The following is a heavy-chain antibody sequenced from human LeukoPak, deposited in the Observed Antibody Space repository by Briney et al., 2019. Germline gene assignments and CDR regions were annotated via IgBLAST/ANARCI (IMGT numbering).Heavy chain of an antibody. V-gene: IGHV3-7*01. CDR2: TNEDGSQK. CDR1: GFTFSSYW. CDR3: ARAPRYSSGWYFDY. J-gene: IGHJ4*02. Sequence: GGSLRLSCAASGFTFSSYWMNWARQAPGKGLEWVANTNEDGSQKYYVDSVKGRFTISRDNAKNSLYLQMSSLRAEDTAVYYCARAPRYSSGWYFDYWGQGTLVTVSS. D-gene: IGHD6-19*01.